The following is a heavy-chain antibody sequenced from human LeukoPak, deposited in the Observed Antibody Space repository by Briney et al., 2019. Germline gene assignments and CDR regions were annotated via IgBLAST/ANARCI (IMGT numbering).Heavy chain of an antibody. V-gene: IGHV3-21*01. J-gene: IGHJ6*02. Sequence: GGSLRLSCAASGFTFSSYSTHWVRQAPGKGLEWVSSISSSSSYIYYADSVKGRFTISRDNAKNSLYLQMNSLRAEDTAVYYCARISGSYYEYYYYGMDVWGQGTTVTVSS. CDR3: ARISGSYYEYYYYGMDV. CDR2: ISSSSSYI. D-gene: IGHD1-26*01. CDR1: GFTFSSYS.